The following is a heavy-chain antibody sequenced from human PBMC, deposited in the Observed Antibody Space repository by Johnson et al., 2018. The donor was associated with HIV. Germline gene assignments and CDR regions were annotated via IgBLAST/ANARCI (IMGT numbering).Heavy chain of an antibody. D-gene: IGHD3-22*01. Sequence: VQLVESGGGLVKPGGSLRLSCAASGFTVSSNYMSWVRQAPGKGLEWVANIKQDGSEKYYVDSVRGRFSISRDNAKNTLYLQMDSLRAEDTALYYCAKERGYDSSGYNRWYVPDAFDIWGQGTMVTVSS. CDR2: IKQDGSEK. CDR1: GFTVSSNY. V-gene: IGHV3-7*05. CDR3: AKERGYDSSGYNRWYVPDAFDI. J-gene: IGHJ3*02.